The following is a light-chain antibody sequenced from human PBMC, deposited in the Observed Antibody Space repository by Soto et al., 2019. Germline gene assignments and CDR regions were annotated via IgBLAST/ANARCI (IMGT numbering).Light chain of an antibody. CDR2: GAS. CDR3: QQYGSSVI. Sequence: EIVLTQSPGTLSLSPGERATLSCRASQSVSSSYLGWYQQKPGQAPRLLIYGASSRATGIPARFSGSGSGTDFTLTISRLEPEDFAVYYCQQYGSSVIFGPGTKVDIK. V-gene: IGKV3-20*01. J-gene: IGKJ3*01. CDR1: QSVSSSY.